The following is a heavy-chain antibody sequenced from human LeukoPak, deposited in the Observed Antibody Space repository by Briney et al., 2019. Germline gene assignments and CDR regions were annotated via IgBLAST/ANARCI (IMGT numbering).Heavy chain of an antibody. J-gene: IGHJ4*02. V-gene: IGHV4-34*01. CDR1: GGSFSGYY. CDR3: ARRPILRYFDY. CDR2: INHSGNT. Sequence: SETLSLTCAVYGGSFSGYYWSWIRQPPGKGLEWIGEINHSGNTNYNPSLKSRVTISVDTSKNQFSLKLSSVTAADTAVYYCARRPILRYFDYWGQGTLVTVSS. D-gene: IGHD3-9*01.